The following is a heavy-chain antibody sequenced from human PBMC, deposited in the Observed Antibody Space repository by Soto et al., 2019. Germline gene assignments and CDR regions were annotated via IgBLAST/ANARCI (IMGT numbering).Heavy chain of an antibody. Sequence: QVQLVQSGAEVKKPGSSVKVSCKASGGTFSSYAISWVRQAPGQGLEWMGGIIPIFGTANYAQKFQGRVTTTADESTRTAYMKLRSLRSEDTDVYYCARARDIVVVVAATPHSYYCMDVWGQGTTVTVSS. V-gene: IGHV1-69*01. D-gene: IGHD2-15*01. CDR1: GGTFSSYA. CDR3: ARARDIVVVVAATPHSYYCMDV. J-gene: IGHJ6*02. CDR2: IIPIFGTA.